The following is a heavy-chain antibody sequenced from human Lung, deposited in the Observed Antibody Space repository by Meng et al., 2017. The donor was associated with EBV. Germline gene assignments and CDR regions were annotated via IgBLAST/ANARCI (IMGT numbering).Heavy chain of an antibody. CDR3: ARDKTDYGDSPYDP. CDR1: GFTFNNFA. V-gene: IGHV3-33*01. CDR2: IWFDGSNK. Sequence: QLQLVESGXGVVLPGRSLRLSRAASGFTFNNFAMHWVRQAPGKGLEWVAVIWFDGSNKYYADSVAGRFTISRDNSKNTLYLQMSSLRAEDTATYYCARDKTDYGDSPYDPWGQGTLVTVAS. D-gene: IGHD4-17*01. J-gene: IGHJ5*02.